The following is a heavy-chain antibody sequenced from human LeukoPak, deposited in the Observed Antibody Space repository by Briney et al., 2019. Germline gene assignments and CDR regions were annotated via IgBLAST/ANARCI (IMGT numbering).Heavy chain of an antibody. J-gene: IGHJ4*02. V-gene: IGHV4-39*07. CDR1: GGSISSSSNY. CDR2: IYYSGTT. D-gene: IGHD1/OR15-1a*01. Sequence: SETLSLTCTVSGGSISSSSNYWGWIRQPPGKGLEWIGSIYYSGTTYYNPSLKSRVTMSIDTSKNQFSLKLMSVTAADTAMYYCVREEQRGFDYWGQGTLVTVSS. CDR3: VREEQRGFDY.